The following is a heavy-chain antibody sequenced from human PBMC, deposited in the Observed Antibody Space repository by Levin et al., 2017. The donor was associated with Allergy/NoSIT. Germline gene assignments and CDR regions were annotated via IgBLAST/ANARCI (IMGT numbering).Heavy chain of an antibody. V-gene: IGHV3-33*01. J-gene: IGHJ2*01. CDR1: GFSLRDYG. D-gene: IGHD4-17*01. Sequence: GGSLRLSCEASGFSLRDYGMQWVRQTPGKGLEWVAVIWYDGSHKYYADSVKGRFTISRDHSKNTLYLQLDSLRVEDTAVYYCARDGETYGDYIYWYFDLWGPGTLVTVSS. CDR3: ARDGETYGDYIYWYFDL. CDR2: IWYDGSHK.